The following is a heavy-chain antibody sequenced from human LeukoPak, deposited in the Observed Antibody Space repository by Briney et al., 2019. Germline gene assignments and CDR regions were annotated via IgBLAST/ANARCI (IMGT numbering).Heavy chain of an antibody. J-gene: IGHJ4*02. CDR3: ARDLTTVYDSSGYHIDY. CDR1: GFTFSNAW. V-gene: IGHV3-7*01. D-gene: IGHD3-22*01. CDR2: IKQDGSEK. Sequence: GGSLRLSCAASGFTFSNAWMSWVRQAPGKGLEWVANIKQDGSEKYYVVSVKGRFTISRDNAKNSLYLQMNSLRAEDTAVYYCARDLTTVYDSSGYHIDYWGQGTLVTVSS.